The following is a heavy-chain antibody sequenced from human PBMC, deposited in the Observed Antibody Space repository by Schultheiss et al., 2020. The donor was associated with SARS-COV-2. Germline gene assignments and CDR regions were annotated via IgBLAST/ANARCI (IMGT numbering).Heavy chain of an antibody. CDR2: ISTHNGKT. J-gene: IGHJ4*02. D-gene: IGHD6-19*01. Sequence: ASVKVSCKASGYTFSNYAINWVRQAPGQGLEWMGWISTHNGKTIYAQNLQDRVTMTTDTSTSTAYMDLTGLRSDDTAVYYCARGFRNGWDELDFWGQGTLVTVSS. CDR3: ARGFRNGWDELDF. V-gene: IGHV1-18*04. CDR1: GYTFSNYA.